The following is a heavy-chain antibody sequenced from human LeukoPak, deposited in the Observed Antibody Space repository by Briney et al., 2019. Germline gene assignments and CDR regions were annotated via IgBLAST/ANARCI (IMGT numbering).Heavy chain of an antibody. CDR2: ISGYNGNT. D-gene: IGHD2-21*02. Sequence: ASVKVSLKASGYTCISYGSSCVRRAPGQGLEWMGWISGYNGNTNYAQNLQGRVTMTTDTSTSTAYLELRSLRSDDTAVHYCARGLGLVTAQSEQRKPRYFVPCGRGTQVTVSS. V-gene: IGHV1-18*04. CDR1: GYTCISYG. CDR3: ARGLGLVTAQSEQRKPRYFVP. J-gene: IGHJ2*01.